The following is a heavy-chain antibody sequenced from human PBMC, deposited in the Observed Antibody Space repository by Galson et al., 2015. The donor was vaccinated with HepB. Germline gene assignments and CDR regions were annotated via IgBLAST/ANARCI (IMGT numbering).Heavy chain of an antibody. CDR3: ASLGIVGPTRGAFDI. CDR1: GGSISSSSYY. CDR2: IYYSGST. D-gene: IGHD1-26*01. Sequence: LTCTVSGGSISSSSYYWGWIRQPPGKGLEWIGNIYYSGSTYYNPSLKSRVTISVDTSKNQFSLMLTSVTAADTAVYYCASLGIVGPTRGAFDIWGQGTRVTVSS. J-gene: IGHJ3*02. V-gene: IGHV4-39*01.